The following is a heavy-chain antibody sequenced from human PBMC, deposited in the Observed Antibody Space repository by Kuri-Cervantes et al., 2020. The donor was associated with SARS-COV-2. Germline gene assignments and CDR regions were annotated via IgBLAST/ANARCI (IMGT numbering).Heavy chain of an antibody. J-gene: IGHJ4*02. CDR3: ARKEGVVPAEDYFDY. Sequence: GESLKISCAASGFTFSSYWMHWVRQAPGKGLVWVSRINSDGSSTSYADSVKGRFTISRDNAKNTLYLQMNSLRAEDTALYYCARKEGVVPAEDYFDYWGQGTLVTVS. D-gene: IGHD2-2*01. CDR2: INSDGSST. V-gene: IGHV3-74*01. CDR1: GFTFSSYW.